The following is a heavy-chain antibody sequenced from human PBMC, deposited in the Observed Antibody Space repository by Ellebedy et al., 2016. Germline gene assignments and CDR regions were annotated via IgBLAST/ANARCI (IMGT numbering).Heavy chain of an antibody. CDR3: AKELGKCSGGTCHSDYGYYYGLDV. D-gene: IGHD2-15*01. Sequence: GGSLRLSCVASGFTFSRYAMHWVRQAPGKGLEWVAVISDDGVRKLYAGSVKGRFTISSDRSTNTLYLQMDSLRPEDTAVYYCAKELGKCSGGTCHSDYGYYYGLDVWGQGATVIASS. CDR2: ISDDGVRK. CDR1: GFTFSRYA. J-gene: IGHJ6*02. V-gene: IGHV3-30*18.